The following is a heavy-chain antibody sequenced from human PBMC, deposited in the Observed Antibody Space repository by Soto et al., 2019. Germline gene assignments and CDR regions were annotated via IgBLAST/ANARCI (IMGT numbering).Heavy chain of an antibody. Sequence: ASVKVSCKAPGYTFTGYYMHWVRQAPGQGLEWMGWINPNSGGTDYAQKFQGWVTMTRDTSISTAYMELSRLRSDDTAVYYCATRFGHSSRWSENLNYGMDVWGQGTTVTVSS. CDR2: INPNSGGT. CDR1: GYTFTGYY. J-gene: IGHJ6*02. D-gene: IGHD6-13*01. V-gene: IGHV1-2*04. CDR3: ATRFGHSSRWSENLNYGMDV.